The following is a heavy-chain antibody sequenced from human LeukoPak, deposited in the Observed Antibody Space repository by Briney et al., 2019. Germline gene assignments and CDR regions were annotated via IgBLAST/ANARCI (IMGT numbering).Heavy chain of an antibody. J-gene: IGHJ4*02. D-gene: IGHD1-26*01. CDR1: GGSISSYY. CDR2: IYYSGST. Sequence: SETLSLTCTVSGGSISSYYWSWIRQPPGKGLEWIGYIYYSGSTNYNPSLKSRVTISVDRSKNQFSLKLSSVTAADTAVYYCAREVGATPNPYFDYWGQGTLVTVSS. V-gene: IGHV4-59*12. CDR3: AREVGATPNPYFDY.